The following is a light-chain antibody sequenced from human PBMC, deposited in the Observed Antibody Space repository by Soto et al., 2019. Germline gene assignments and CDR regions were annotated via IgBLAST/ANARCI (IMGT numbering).Light chain of an antibody. V-gene: IGKV1-8*01. CDR1: QGISSY. CDR2: AAS. CDR3: QQYYSYPPT. Sequence: AIRMTQSPSSFSASTGDRVTITCRASQGISSYLAWYQQKPGKAPKLLIYAASTLQSGVPSRFSGSGSGTTYTLTISCLQHEDFATYYCQQYYSYPPTFGQGTKVEIK. J-gene: IGKJ1*01.